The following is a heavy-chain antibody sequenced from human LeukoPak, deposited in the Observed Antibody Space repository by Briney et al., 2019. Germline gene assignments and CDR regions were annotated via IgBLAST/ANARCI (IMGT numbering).Heavy chain of an antibody. V-gene: IGHV3-23*01. D-gene: IGHD6-19*01. CDR1: GFAFSSYA. CDR3: ATNKAGGWLRYYFDY. CDR2: ISGSGGST. J-gene: IGHJ4*02. Sequence: PGGSLRLSCAASGFAFSSYAMSWVRQAPGKGLEWVSAISGSGGSTYYADSVKGRFTISGDNSKNTLYLQMNSLRAEDTAVYYCATNKAGGWLRYYFDYWGQGTLVTVSS.